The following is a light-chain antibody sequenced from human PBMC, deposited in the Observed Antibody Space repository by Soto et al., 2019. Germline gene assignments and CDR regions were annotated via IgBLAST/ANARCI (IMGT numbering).Light chain of an antibody. CDR2: DAS. CDR3: QQYNSYPWT. J-gene: IGKJ1*01. V-gene: IGKV1-5*01. Sequence: QMTQSPSTLSASVGDRVTITCRASQSISSWLAWYQQKPGKAPNLLIYDASSLESGVPSRFSGSGSGTEFTLTISSLQPDDFATYYCQQYNSYPWTFGQGTKVDIK. CDR1: QSISSW.